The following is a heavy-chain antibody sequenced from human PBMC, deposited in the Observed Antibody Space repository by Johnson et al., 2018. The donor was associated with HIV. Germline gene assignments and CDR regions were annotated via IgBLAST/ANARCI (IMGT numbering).Heavy chain of an antibody. Sequence: QVQLVESGGGVVQPGRSLRLSCAASGFTFSSYAMHWVRQAPGKGLEWVAVISYDGSNQYYVDSVKGRFTISRDNAKNSLYLQMNSLRAEDTAVYYCARRAVAGAFDIWGQGTMVTVSS. CDR2: ISYDGSNQ. V-gene: IGHV3-30-3*01. J-gene: IGHJ3*02. CDR3: ARRAVAGAFDI. CDR1: GFTFSSYA. D-gene: IGHD6-19*01.